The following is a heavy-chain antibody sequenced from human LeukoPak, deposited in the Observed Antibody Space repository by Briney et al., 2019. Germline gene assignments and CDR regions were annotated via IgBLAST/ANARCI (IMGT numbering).Heavy chain of an antibody. V-gene: IGHV3-64D*06. CDR1: GFTFSSYA. CDR3: VKDGGSAGWYYYFDY. J-gene: IGHJ4*02. Sequence: QPGESLRLSCSASGFTFSSYAMHWVRQAPGKGLEYVSGIRSIGGSTNYADSVKGRFTISRDNSKNTVYLQMSSLRAEDTAAYYCVKDGGSAGWYYYFDYWGQGTLVTVSS. D-gene: IGHD6-19*01. CDR2: IRSIGGST.